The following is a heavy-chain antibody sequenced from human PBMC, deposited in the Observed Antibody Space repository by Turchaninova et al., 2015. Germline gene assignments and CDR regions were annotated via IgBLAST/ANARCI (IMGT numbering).Heavy chain of an antibody. V-gene: IGHV4-30-4*01. J-gene: IGHJ3*02. CDR3: ARDWADSSGDAFDI. CDR1: GCSFRSGASY. D-gene: IGHD3-22*01. Sequence: QVQLQESGPGLVKHSPTLYITCTVSGCSFRSGASYWHWIRQPPGKGLGWIGYIYYSRSSYYNPSPKSRVIMSVDTSKNRFSLKLSSVTAADTAVYYCARDWADSSGDAFDIWGQGTIVTVSS. CDR2: IYYSRSS.